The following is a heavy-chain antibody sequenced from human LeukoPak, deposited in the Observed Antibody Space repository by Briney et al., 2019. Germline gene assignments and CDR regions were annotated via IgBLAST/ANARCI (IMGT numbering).Heavy chain of an antibody. Sequence: SETLSLTCTVSGGSISSGGYYWSWIRQHPGKGLEWIGYIYYGGSTYYNPSLKSRVTISVDRSKNQFSLKLSSVTAADTAVYYCARGEPGYYFDYWGQGTLVTVSS. CDR3: ARGEPGYYFDY. D-gene: IGHD1-14*01. J-gene: IGHJ4*02. CDR1: GGSISSGGYY. V-gene: IGHV4-31*03. CDR2: IYYGGST.